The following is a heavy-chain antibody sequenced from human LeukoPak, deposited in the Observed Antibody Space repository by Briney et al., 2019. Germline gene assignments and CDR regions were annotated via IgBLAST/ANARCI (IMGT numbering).Heavy chain of an antibody. CDR3: AKGDYGGNSPYYYFDY. D-gene: IGHD4-23*01. CDR2: ISSSSSTI. V-gene: IGHV3-48*01. J-gene: IGHJ4*02. Sequence: GGSLRLSCAASGFTFSSYSMNWVRQAPGKGLEWVSYISSSSSTIYYADSVKGRFTISRDNAKNTLYLQMNSLRAEDTATYYCAKGDYGGNSPYYYFDYWGQGTLVTVSS. CDR1: GFTFSSYS.